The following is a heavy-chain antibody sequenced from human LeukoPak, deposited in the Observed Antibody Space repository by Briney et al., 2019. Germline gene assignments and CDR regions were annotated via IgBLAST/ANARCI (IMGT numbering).Heavy chain of an antibody. Sequence: GGSLRLSCTASGFTFGDYAMTWVRQAPGKGLEWVANIKEDGSEKYNVDSVKGRFTISRDNAKNSLYLQMNSLRAEDTAVYYCGMRQSLLHWGQGTLVTVSS. J-gene: IGHJ4*02. CDR2: IKEDGSEK. CDR1: GFTFGDYA. V-gene: IGHV3-7*01. D-gene: IGHD2-15*01. CDR3: GMRQSLLH.